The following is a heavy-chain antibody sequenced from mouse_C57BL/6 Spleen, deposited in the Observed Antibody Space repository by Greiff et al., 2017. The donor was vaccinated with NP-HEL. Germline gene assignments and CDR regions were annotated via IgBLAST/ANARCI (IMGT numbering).Heavy chain of an antibody. J-gene: IGHJ1*03. CDR2: IYPGSGST. Sequence: QVQLQQPAAELVKPGASVKMSCKASGYTFTSYWITWVKQRPGQGLEWIGDIYPGSGSTNYNEKFKSKATLTVDTSSSTAYMQLSSLTSEDSAVYYCARDGKGYFDVWGTGTTVTVSS. CDR1: GYTFTSYW. V-gene: IGHV1-55*01. CDR3: ARDGKGYFDV. D-gene: IGHD2-1*01.